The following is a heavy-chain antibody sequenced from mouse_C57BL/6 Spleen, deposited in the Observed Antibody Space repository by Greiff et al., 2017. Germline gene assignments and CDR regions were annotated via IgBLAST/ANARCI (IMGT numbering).Heavy chain of an antibody. J-gene: IGHJ3*01. CDR1: GYTFTSYW. CDR2: IDPSDSYT. CDR3: ARSYDYVWFAY. Sequence: VQLQQPGAELVRPGTSVKLSCKASGYTFTSYWMHWVKQRPGQGLEWIGVIDPSDSYTNYNQKFKGKATLTVDTSSSTAYMQLSSLTSEDSAVYYCARSYDYVWFAYWGQGTLVTVSA. V-gene: IGHV1-59*01. D-gene: IGHD2-4*01.